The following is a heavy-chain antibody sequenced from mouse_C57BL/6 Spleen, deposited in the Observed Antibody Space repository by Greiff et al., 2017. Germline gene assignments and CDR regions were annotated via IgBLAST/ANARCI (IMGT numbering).Heavy chain of an antibody. Sequence: EVKLMESGPELVKPGASVKISCKASGYTFTDYYMNWVKQSHGKSLEWIGDINPNNGGTSYNQKFKGKATLTVDKSSSTAYMELRSLTSEDSAVYYCARWAFITTVVAKDYFDYWGQGTTLTVSS. CDR1: GYTFTDYY. CDR2: INPNNGGT. V-gene: IGHV1-26*01. J-gene: IGHJ2*01. D-gene: IGHD1-1*01. CDR3: ARWAFITTVVAKDYFDY.